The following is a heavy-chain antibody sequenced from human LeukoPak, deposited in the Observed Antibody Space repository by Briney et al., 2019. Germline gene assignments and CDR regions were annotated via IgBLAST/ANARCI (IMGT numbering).Heavy chain of an antibody. J-gene: IGHJ6*03. CDR1: SGSFSAYY. V-gene: IGHV4-34*01. CDR3: ARHVLGQLGPGYYYYMDV. D-gene: IGHD6-6*01. CDR2: INHGGST. Sequence: SETLSHTCAVYSGSFSAYYWSWVRQPPGKGLEWIGEINHGGSTKYNPSLESRITISVDTSKNQFSLNLSSVTAADTAVYYCARHVLGQLGPGYYYYMDVWGKGTTVTVSS.